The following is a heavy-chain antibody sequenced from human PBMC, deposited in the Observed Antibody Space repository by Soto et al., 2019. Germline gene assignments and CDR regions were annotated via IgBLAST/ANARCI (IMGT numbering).Heavy chain of an antibody. CDR1: GGTFSSYT. D-gene: IGHD2-15*01. V-gene: IGHV1-69*02. Sequence: QVQLVQSGAEVKKPGSSVKVSCKASGGTFSSYTISWVRQAPGQGLEWMGRSIPILGIANYAQKFQGRVTITADKSTSTAYMELSSLRSEDTAVYYCARWIVVVAATSAFDIWGQGTMVTVSS. CDR3: ARWIVVVAATSAFDI. CDR2: SIPILGIA. J-gene: IGHJ3*02.